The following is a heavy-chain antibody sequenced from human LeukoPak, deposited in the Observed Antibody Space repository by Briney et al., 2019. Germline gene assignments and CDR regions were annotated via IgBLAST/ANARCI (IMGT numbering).Heavy chain of an antibody. Sequence: SETLSLTCTVSGGSISSYYWSWIRQPPGKGLEWIGYIYYSGSTNYNPSLKSRVTISVATSKNQFSLKLSSVTAADTAVYYCARDSLRGTGRYSGYYFDYWGQGTLVTVSS. J-gene: IGHJ4*02. D-gene: IGHD2-2*01. V-gene: IGHV4-59*01. CDR1: GGSISSYY. CDR3: ARDSLRGTGRYSGYYFDY. CDR2: IYYSGST.